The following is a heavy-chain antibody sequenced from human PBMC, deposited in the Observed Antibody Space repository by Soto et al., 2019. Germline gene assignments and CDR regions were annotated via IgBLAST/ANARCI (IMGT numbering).Heavy chain of an antibody. Sequence: SETLSLTCTVSGGSISSGDYYWSWIRQPPGKGLEWIGYIYYSGSTYYNPSLKSRVTISVDTSKNQFSLKLSSVTAADTAVYYCARKPYGSGSLYFDYWGQGTLVTVSS. V-gene: IGHV4-30-4*01. D-gene: IGHD3-10*01. J-gene: IGHJ4*02. CDR1: GGSISSGDYY. CDR2: IYYSGST. CDR3: ARKPYGSGSLYFDY.